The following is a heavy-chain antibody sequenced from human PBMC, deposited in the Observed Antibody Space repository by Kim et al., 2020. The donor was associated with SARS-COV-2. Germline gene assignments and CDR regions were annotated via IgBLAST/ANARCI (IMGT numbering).Heavy chain of an antibody. CDR1: GFTFDDYA. Sequence: GGSLRLSCAASGFTFDDYAMHWARQAPGKGLEWVSLISGDGGSTYYADSVKGRFTISRDNSKNSLYLQMNSLRTEDTALYYCAKDRTFGGWFGEYNGWGQGTLVTVSS. V-gene: IGHV3-43*02. J-gene: IGHJ4*02. CDR2: ISGDGGST. CDR3: AKDRTFGGWFGEYNG. D-gene: IGHD3-10*01.